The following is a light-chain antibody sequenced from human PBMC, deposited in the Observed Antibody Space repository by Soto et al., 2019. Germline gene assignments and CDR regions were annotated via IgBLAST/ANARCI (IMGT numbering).Light chain of an antibody. CDR3: QQYNNWPPWT. J-gene: IGKJ1*01. Sequence: EVVMTQSPGTLSLSPGERATLSCRASQSVSRNLAWYHQKPGQPPRLLIYGASTRATGIPARFSGSGSGTEFTLTISSLQSEVFAVYYCQQYNNWPPWTFGQGTKVEVK. V-gene: IGKV3-15*01. CDR2: GAS. CDR1: QSVSRN.